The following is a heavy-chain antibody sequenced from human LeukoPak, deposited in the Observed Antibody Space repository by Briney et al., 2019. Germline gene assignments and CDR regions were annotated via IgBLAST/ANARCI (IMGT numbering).Heavy chain of an antibody. J-gene: IGHJ5*02. V-gene: IGHV4-59*08. D-gene: IGHD6-19*01. Sequence: SETLSLTCTVSGGSISSYYWSWVRQPPGKGLEWIGYIYYSGSTNYNPSLKSRVTISVDTSKKRFSLKLSSVTAADTAVYYCARVRSSAFNCFDPWGQGTLVTVSS. CDR1: GGSISSYY. CDR2: IYYSGST. CDR3: ARVRSSAFNCFDP.